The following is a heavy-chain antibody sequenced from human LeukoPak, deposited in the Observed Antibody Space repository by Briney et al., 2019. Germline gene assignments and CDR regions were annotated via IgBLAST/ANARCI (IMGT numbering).Heavy chain of an antibody. J-gene: IGHJ3*02. V-gene: IGHV4-59*01. D-gene: IGHD3/OR15-3a*01. CDR3: ARNRRGLDAFDI. Sequence: SETLSLTCTVSGGSISTYYWSWIRQPPGKGLEWIGYIYHSGSTKYNPSLKSRVTISVDTSKNQFSLKLSSVTAADTALYYCARNRRGLDAFDIWGQGTMVTVSS. CDR2: IYHSGST. CDR1: GGSISTYY.